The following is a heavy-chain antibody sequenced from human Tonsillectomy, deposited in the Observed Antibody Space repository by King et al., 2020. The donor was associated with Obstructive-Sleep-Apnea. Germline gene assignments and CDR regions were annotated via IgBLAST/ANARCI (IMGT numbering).Heavy chain of an antibody. D-gene: IGHD4-17*01. V-gene: IGHV3-21*01. CDR2: ISSSSSYI. CDR1: GFTFSSYS. CDR3: AREHDYGDRGADY. Sequence: EVQLVESGGGLVKPGGSLRLSCAASGFTFSSYSMNWVRQAPGKGLEWVSSISSSSSYIYYADSVKGRFTISRDNAKNSLYLQMNSLRAEDTAVYYCAREHDYGDRGADYWGQGTLVTVSS. J-gene: IGHJ4*02.